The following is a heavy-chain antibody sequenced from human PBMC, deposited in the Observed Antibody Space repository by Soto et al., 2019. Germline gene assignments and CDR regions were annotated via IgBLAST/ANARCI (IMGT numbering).Heavy chain of an antibody. Sequence: QVQLQESGPGLVKPSQTLPLTCTVSGGSISSGGYYWSWMRQHPGKGLEWIGYIYYSGSTYYNPSLKSRVTISVDTSKNQFSLKLSSVTAADTAVYYCAREASANWNYYFDYWGQGTLVTVSS. CDR3: AREASANWNYYFDY. CDR2: IYYSGST. J-gene: IGHJ4*02. CDR1: GGSISSGGYY. V-gene: IGHV4-31*03. D-gene: IGHD1-1*01.